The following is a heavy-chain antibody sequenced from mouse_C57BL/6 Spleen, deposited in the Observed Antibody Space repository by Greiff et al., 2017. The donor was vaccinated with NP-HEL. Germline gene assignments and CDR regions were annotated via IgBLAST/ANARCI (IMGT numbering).Heavy chain of an antibody. D-gene: IGHD1-1*01. J-gene: IGHJ2*01. CDR1: GYSITSGYY. CDR3: ARDRDYDGSSPHFDY. CDR2: ISYDGSN. Sequence: EVQLVESGPGLVKPSQSLSLTCSVTGYSITSGYYWNWIRQFPGNKLEWMGYISYDGSNNYNPSLKNRISITRDTSKNQFFLKLNSVTTEDTATYYCARDRDYDGSSPHFDYWGQGTTLTVSS. V-gene: IGHV3-6*01.